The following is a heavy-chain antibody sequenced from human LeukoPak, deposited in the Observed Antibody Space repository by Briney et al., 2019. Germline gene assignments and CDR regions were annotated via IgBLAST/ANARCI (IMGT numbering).Heavy chain of an antibody. CDR1: RFTFSNYG. CDR2: ISNDGSDK. V-gene: IGHV3-30*18. CDR3: AKDLNWIYYYYGMDV. J-gene: IGHJ6*02. D-gene: IGHD1-1*01. Sequence: GRSLRLSCAASRFTFSNYGMHWVRQAPGKGLEWVAVISNDGSDKYYADSVKGRFTTSRDNSKNTLYLQMNSLRAEDTAVYYCAKDLNWIYYYYGMDVWGQGTTVTVSS.